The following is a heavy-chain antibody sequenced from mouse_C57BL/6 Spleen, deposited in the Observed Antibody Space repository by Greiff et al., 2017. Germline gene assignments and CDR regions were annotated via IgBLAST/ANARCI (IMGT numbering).Heavy chain of an antibody. Sequence: QVQLQQSGAELVRPGASVTLSCKASGYTFTDYEMHWVKQTPVHGLERIGAIDPETGGTAYNQKFKGKAILTADKSSSTAYMELRSLTSADSAVYYCTRGAPSFITTVVPHFDYWGQGTTLTVSS. CDR2: IDPETGGT. J-gene: IGHJ2*01. V-gene: IGHV1-15*01. CDR1: GYTFTDYE. D-gene: IGHD1-1*01. CDR3: TRGAPSFITTVVPHFDY.